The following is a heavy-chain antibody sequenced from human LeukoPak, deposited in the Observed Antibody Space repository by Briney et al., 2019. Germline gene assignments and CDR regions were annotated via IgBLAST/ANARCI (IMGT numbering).Heavy chain of an antibody. CDR3: AKDHYSNYRSLTLYYFDY. J-gene: IGHJ4*02. D-gene: IGHD4-11*01. V-gene: IGHV3-23*01. CDR2: ISGSGGST. Sequence: GGSLRLSCAASGFTFSSYAMNWVRQAPGKGLEWVSAISGSGGSTYYADSVKGRFTISRDNSKNTLYLQMNSLRAEDTAVYYCAKDHYSNYRSLTLYYFDYWGQGTLVTVSS. CDR1: GFTFSSYA.